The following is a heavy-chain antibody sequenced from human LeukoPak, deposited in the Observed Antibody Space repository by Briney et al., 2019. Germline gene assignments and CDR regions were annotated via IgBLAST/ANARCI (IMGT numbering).Heavy chain of an antibody. Sequence: PGGSQRLSCAASGFTFSSYAMSWVRQAPGKGLEWVSAISGSGGSTYYADSVKGRFTISRDNSKNTLYLQMNSLKAEDTAVYYCAKVEGYYYDSSGYYFSPSFAYWGQGTLVTVSS. J-gene: IGHJ4*02. V-gene: IGHV3-23*01. CDR1: GFTFSSYA. D-gene: IGHD3-22*01. CDR3: AKVEGYYYDSSGYYFSPSFAY. CDR2: ISGSGGST.